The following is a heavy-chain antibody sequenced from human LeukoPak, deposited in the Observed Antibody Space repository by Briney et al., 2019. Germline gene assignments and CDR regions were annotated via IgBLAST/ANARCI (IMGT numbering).Heavy chain of an antibody. D-gene: IGHD1-26*01. V-gene: IGHV3-43*02. Sequence: PGGSLRLSCAASGFTFDDYAMHWVRQAPGKGLEWDSLISGDGGSTYYADSVKGRFTISRDNSKNSLYLQMNSLRTEDTALYYCAKDRMRGATSYFDYWGQGTLVTVSS. J-gene: IGHJ4*02. CDR2: ISGDGGST. CDR3: AKDRMRGATSYFDY. CDR1: GFTFDDYA.